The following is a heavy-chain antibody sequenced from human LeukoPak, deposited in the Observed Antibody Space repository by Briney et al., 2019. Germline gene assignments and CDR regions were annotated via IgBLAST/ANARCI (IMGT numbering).Heavy chain of an antibody. CDR3: AQYGDHGGNYFDY. CDR1: AFVFSNYA. Sequence: PGGSLRLSCSASAFVFSNYAMSWVRLAPGKGLEWVSGIGGSGVSTYYADSVKGRFTISRDNSRNTLYLQMDSLRTDDTAVYYCAQYGDHGGNYFDYWGQGTLVTVSS. D-gene: IGHD4-17*01. V-gene: IGHV3-23*01. CDR2: IGGSGVST. J-gene: IGHJ4*02.